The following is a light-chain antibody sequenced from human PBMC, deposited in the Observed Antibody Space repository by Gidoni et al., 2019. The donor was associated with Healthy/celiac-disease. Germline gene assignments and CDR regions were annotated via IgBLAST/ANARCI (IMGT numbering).Light chain of an antibody. V-gene: IGKV3-20*01. CDR2: GAS. CDR3: QQYGSSPYS. J-gene: IGKJ2*03. CDR1: QSVSSIY. Sequence: DIVLTQSPGTLSMSPGDRATLSCRASQSVSSIYLAWYQQNPGQAPRLLIYGASSRATGIPARFSGSGSGTDFTLPISRLEPEHFAVYYCQQYGSSPYSFGQGTQLDIK.